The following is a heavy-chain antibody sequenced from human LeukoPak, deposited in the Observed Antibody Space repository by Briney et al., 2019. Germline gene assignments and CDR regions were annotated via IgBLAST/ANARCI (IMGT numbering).Heavy chain of an antibody. Sequence: GESLKISFQGSGYSFTSYWIGWVRQVPGKGLGVMGIIYPGDSYTRYSTSFQGQVTISADNSISTAYLQWSSLRDSDTAMYDCARRRDGYNGNVFDIWGQGTMVTVSS. J-gene: IGHJ3*02. V-gene: IGHV5-51*01. CDR1: GYSFTSYW. D-gene: IGHD5-24*01. CDR3: ARRRDGYNGNVFDI. CDR2: IYPGDSYT.